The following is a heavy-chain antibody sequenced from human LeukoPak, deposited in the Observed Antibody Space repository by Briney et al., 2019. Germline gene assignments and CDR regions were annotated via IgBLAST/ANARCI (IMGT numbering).Heavy chain of an antibody. Sequence: GGSLRLSCAASGFTFSSYAMSWVRQAPGKGLEWVSGISGSGGSTYYADSVKGRFTISRDNSKNTLYLQMNSLRAEDTAVYYCAKVSSYGLYYFDDWGQGTLVTVPS. D-gene: IGHD5-18*01. CDR1: GFTFSSYA. V-gene: IGHV3-23*01. CDR3: AKVSSYGLYYFDD. J-gene: IGHJ4*02. CDR2: ISGSGGST.